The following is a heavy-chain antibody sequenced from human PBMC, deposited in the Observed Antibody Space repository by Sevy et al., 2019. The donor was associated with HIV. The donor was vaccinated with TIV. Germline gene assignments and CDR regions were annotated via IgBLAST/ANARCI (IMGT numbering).Heavy chain of an antibody. CDR2: IYPGDSDT. V-gene: IGHV5-51*01. D-gene: IGHD5-12*01. J-gene: IGHJ3*02. CDR1: GYRFTNYW. CDR3: ARVIVATTYPIRVHESDI. Sequence: GESLKISCKGSGYRFTNYWLGWVRQMPGKGLEWMGMIYPGDSDTRSSPSFQGQVSISADKSISTAYLQWTSLKASATAMYYCARVIVATTYPIRVHESDIWGQGTMVTVSS.